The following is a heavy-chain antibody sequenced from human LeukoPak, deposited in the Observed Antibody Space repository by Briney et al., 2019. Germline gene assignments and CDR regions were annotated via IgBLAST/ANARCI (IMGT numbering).Heavy chain of an antibody. V-gene: IGHV1-18*01. D-gene: IGHD4-17*01. CDR3: ARGWGDYGDYFFGY. CDR2: ISAYNGNT. Sequence: GTSVKVSCKASGYTFTSYGISWVRQAPGQGLEWMGWISAYNGNTNYAQKLQGRVTMTTDTSTSTAYMELRSLRSDDTAVYYCARGWGDYGDYFFGYWGQGTLVTVSS. J-gene: IGHJ4*02. CDR1: GYTFTSYG.